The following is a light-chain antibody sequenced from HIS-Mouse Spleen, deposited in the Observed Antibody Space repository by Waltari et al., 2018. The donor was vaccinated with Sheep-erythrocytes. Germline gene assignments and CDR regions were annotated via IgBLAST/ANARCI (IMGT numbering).Light chain of an antibody. CDR1: ALPTQY. CDR2: KDR. Sequence: SYELTQPPSVSVSPGQTARSTCSGDALPTQYAYWYQQKPGQVPVLVIYKDRERPSGIPERFSGSSSGTTVTLTISGVQAEDEADYYCQSADSSGTYPVFGGGTKLTVL. CDR3: QSADSSGTYPV. J-gene: IGLJ2*01. V-gene: IGLV3-25*03.